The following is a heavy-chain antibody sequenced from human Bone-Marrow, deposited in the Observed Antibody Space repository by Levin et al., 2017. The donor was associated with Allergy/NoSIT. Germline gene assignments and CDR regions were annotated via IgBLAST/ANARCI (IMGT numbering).Heavy chain of an antibody. Sequence: GESLKISCAASGFAFSDYVMTWVRQAPGKGLEWVSTISGSGGTTYYADSVKGRFTISRDNSRYTLYLQLNSLRAADTAVYYCARSGRARRGLSGTHSPRGGFFDPWGQGTLVTVSS. D-gene: IGHD3-10*01. V-gene: IGHV3-23*01. CDR3: ARSGRARRGLSGTHSPRGGFFDP. CDR1: GFAFSDYV. J-gene: IGHJ5*02. CDR2: ISGSGGTT.